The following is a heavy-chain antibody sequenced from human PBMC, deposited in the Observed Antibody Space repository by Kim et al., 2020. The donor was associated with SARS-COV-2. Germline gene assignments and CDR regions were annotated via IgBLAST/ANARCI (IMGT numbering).Heavy chain of an antibody. J-gene: IGHJ3*02. D-gene: IGHD7-27*01. V-gene: IGHV3-33*06. CDR1: GFTFRDYG. Sequence: GGSLRLSCAASGFTFRDYGMHWVRQAPGKGLDWVAATWYDGSEKYYADSVKGRFTISRDNSKNTLYLQMNSLRAEDTAVYYCAKAQSGNWGHEGFDIWGQGTMVTVSS. CDR3: AKAQSGNWGHEGFDI. CDR2: TWYDGSEK.